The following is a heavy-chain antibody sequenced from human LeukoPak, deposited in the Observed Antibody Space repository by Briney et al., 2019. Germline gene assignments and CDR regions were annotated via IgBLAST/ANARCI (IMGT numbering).Heavy chain of an antibody. Sequence: SVKVSCKASGGTFSSYAISWVRQAPGQGLEWMGGIIPIFGTANYAQKFQGRATITADESTGTAYMELSSLRSEDTAVYYCARVGCSSTSCYFTYNWFDPWGQGTLVTVSS. CDR2: IIPIFGTA. CDR1: GGTFSSYA. D-gene: IGHD2-2*01. V-gene: IGHV1-69*01. CDR3: ARVGCSSTSCYFTYNWFDP. J-gene: IGHJ5*02.